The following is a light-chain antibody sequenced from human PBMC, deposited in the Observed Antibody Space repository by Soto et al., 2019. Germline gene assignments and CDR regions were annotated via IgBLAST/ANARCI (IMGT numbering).Light chain of an antibody. CDR2: EVI. CDR3: SSYTDSSTHV. J-gene: IGLJ1*01. Sequence: QSVLTQPASVSGSPGQSITISCTGTSSDVGAYNSVSWYQHHPGKAPKLIIYEVINRPSGVFNRFSAYKSGNTASLIISGLQAEDEADYYCSSYTDSSTHVFGTGTKVTV. CDR1: SSDVGAYNS. V-gene: IGLV2-14*01.